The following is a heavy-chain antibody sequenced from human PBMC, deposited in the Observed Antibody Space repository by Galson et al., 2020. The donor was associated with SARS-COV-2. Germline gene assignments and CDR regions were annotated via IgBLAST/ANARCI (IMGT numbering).Heavy chain of an antibody. CDR2: ISGSGGST. CDR1: GFTFSSYA. CDR3: AKTLKWGPFDY. Sequence: GGSLRLSCAASGFTFSSYAMSWVRQAPGKGQEWVSAISGSGGSTYYADSVKGRFTISRDNSKNTRYLQMNSLRADDTAAYYCAKTLKWGPFDYWGHGTLVTVSS. D-gene: IGHD7-27*01. J-gene: IGHJ4*01. V-gene: IGHV3-23*01.